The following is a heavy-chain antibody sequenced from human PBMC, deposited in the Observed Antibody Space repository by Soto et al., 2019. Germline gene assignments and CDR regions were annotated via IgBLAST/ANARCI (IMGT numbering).Heavy chain of an antibody. V-gene: IGHV5-10-1*01. CDR2: IDPSDSYT. D-gene: IGHD3-16*01. J-gene: IGHJ3*02. CDR1: GYSFTSYW. CDR3: ATGGRVYGGKSWVGAFYI. Sequence: RGDSLKISCKGSGYSFTSYWISWVRQMPGKGLEWMGRIDPSDSYTNYSPSFQGHVTISADKSISTAYLQWGSLKASDTDMYYCATGGRVYGGKSWVGAFYIWSRRT.